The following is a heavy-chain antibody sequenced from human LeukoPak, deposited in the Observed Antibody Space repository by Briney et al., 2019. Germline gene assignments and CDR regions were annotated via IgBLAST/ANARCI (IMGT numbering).Heavy chain of an antibody. V-gene: IGHV3-30*03. Sequence: GGPLRLSCAASGFSFSSYGIVWVRKAPGKGLEWLAVISFDGSETFYADSVEGRFSISRDYSRNAFLQMNSLRPDDTAVYYCARDRGYTLRGLAVWGRGTTVIVS. CDR1: GFSFSSYG. CDR2: ISFDGSET. J-gene: IGHJ6*02. D-gene: IGHD2-2*02. CDR3: ARDRGYTLRGLAV.